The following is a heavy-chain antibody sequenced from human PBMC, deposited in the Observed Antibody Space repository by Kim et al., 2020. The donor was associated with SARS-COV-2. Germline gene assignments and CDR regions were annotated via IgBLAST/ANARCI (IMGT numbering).Heavy chain of an antibody. Sequence: ASVKVSCKASGYTFTSYGISWVRQAPGQGLEWMGWISAYNGNTNYAQKLQGRVTMTTDTSTSTAYMELRSLRSDDTAVYYCAREGTPMVTGGYYYYYYGMDVWGQGTTVTVSS. CDR2: ISAYNGNT. CDR3: AREGTPMVTGGYYYYYYGMDV. J-gene: IGHJ6*02. D-gene: IGHD5-18*01. V-gene: IGHV1-18*04. CDR1: GYTFTSYG.